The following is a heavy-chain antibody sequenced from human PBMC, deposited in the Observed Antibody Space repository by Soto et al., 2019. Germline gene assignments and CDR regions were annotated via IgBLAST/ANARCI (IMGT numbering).Heavy chain of an antibody. D-gene: IGHD4-17*01. V-gene: IGHV3-9*01. CDR3: AKAPRGDYGGIDY. J-gene: IGHJ4*02. CDR2: ISWNSGSI. CDR1: GFTFDDYA. Sequence: EVQLVESGGGLVQPGRSLRLSCAASGFTFDDYAMHWVRQAPGKGLEWVSGISWNSGSIGYEDSVKGRFTISRDNAKNSLYLQMNSLRAEDTALYYCAKAPRGDYGGIDYWGQGTLVTVSS.